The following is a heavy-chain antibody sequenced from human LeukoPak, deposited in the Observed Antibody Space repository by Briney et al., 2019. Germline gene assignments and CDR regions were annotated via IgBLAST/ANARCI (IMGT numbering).Heavy chain of an antibody. J-gene: IGHJ4*02. V-gene: IGHV3-15*01. Sequence: GGSLRLSCAASGFTFSSAWMTWVRQAPGKGLERVGHIKNKTNGGTTDYAAPVKGRFIISRDGSKNTLYLQMNSLRTEDTAVYYCARGFCSSTNCYQGPLDFWGQGTLVTVSS. CDR3: ARGFCSSTNCYQGPLDF. CDR2: IKNKTNGGTT. CDR1: GFTFSSAW. D-gene: IGHD2-2*01.